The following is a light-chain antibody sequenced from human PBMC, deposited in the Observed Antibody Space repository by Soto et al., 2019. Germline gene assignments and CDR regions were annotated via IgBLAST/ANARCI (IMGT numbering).Light chain of an antibody. J-gene: IGKJ1*01. V-gene: IGKV3D-15*01. Sequence: EIVMTQSPATLSVSPGERATLSCRASQSVRGNLAWYQQKPGQAPRLLIYDASNRATGIPARFSGSGSGTDFTLTISSLEPEDFAVYYCQQYNNWPRTFGQGTKVDI. CDR3: QQYNNWPRT. CDR2: DAS. CDR1: QSVRGN.